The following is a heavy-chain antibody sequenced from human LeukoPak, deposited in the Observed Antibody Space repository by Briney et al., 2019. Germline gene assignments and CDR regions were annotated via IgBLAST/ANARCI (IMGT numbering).Heavy chain of an antibody. J-gene: IGHJ4*02. CDR2: ISYDGSNK. Sequence: PGGSLRLSCAASGFTFSSYGMHWVRQAPGKGLEWVAVISYDGSNKYYADSVKGRFTISRDNSKNTLYLQMNSLRAEDTAVYYCAKDQVSYGDHYYFDYWGQGTLVTVSS. V-gene: IGHV3-30*18. CDR3: AKDQVSYGDHYYFDY. D-gene: IGHD4-17*01. CDR1: GFTFSSYG.